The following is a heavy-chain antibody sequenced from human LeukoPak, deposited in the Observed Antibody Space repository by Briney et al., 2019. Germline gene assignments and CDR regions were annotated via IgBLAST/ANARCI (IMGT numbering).Heavy chain of an antibody. Sequence: PGGSLRLSCAASGFTFSSYAMHWVRQAPGKGLEYVSAMSSNGGTTDYANSVKGRFTISRDNSKNTLYLQMGSLRAEDMAVYYCARVGDAGPFDYWGQGTLVTVSS. CDR1: GFTFSSYA. J-gene: IGHJ4*02. V-gene: IGHV3-64*01. CDR3: ARVGDAGPFDY. CDR2: MSSNGGTT. D-gene: IGHD3-16*01.